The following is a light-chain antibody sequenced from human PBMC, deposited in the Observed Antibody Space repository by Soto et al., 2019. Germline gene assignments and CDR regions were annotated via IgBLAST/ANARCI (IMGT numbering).Light chain of an antibody. V-gene: IGLV2-14*01. J-gene: IGLJ2*01. CDR1: SSDVGGYNF. CDR3: CSYASTSQLL. CDR2: EVI. Sequence: QSALTQPASVSGSPGQSITISCTGTSSDVGGYNFVSWYQHHPGKAPKLIIYEVINRPSGVSNRFSGSKSGDTASLTISGLQAEDEADYYCCSYASTSQLLFGGGTKVTVL.